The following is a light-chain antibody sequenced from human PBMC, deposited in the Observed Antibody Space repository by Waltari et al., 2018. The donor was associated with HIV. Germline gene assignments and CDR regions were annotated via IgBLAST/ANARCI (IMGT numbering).Light chain of an antibody. CDR2: SNN. J-gene: IGLJ2*01. CDR3: AAWDDSLNGVV. V-gene: IGLV1-44*01. CDR1: SSNIGGNT. Sequence: QSVLTQPPSASGTPGQRVTISCSGGSSNIGGNTVHWYQQLPGAAPKLLIYSNNHRPSGVPDRRSGSKSSTSASLAISGLQSEDEADYYCAAWDDSLNGVVFGGGTKLTVL.